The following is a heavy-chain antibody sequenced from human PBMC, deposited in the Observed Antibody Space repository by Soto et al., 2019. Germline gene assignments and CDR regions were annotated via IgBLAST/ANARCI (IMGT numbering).Heavy chain of an antibody. D-gene: IGHD5-18*01. J-gene: IGHJ4*02. CDR3: ARVRGYSYGYSDY. CDR2: IYYSGST. CDR1: VGSISSGGYY. Sequence: SETLSLTCTVSVGSISSGGYYWIWIRQHPGKGLEWIGYIYYSGSTYYNPSLKSRVTISVDTSKNQFSLKLSSVTAADTAVYYCARVRGYSYGYSDYWGQGTLVTVSS. V-gene: IGHV4-31*03.